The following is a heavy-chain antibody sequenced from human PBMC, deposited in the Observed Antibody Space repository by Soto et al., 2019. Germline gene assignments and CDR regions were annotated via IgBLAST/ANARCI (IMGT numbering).Heavy chain of an antibody. D-gene: IGHD5-12*01. CDR1: GDTFSSYT. CDR2: IIPILGIA. Sequence: GASVKVSCTASGDTFSSYTISWVRQAPGQGLEWMGRIIPILGIANYAQKFQGRVTITADKSTSTAYMELSSLRSEDTAVYYCARETEYSGYDSAGYWGQGTLVTVSS. V-gene: IGHV1-69*04. CDR3: ARETEYSGYDSAGY. J-gene: IGHJ4*02.